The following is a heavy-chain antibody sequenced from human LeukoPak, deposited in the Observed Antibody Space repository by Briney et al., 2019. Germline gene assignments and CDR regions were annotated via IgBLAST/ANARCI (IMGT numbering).Heavy chain of an antibody. J-gene: IGHJ3*02. CDR2: IIPIFGTA. CDR1: GGTFSSYA. V-gene: IGHV1-69*06. CDR3: ARGGYSYAYHDAFDI. D-gene: IGHD5-18*01. Sequence: SVKVSCKASGGTFSSYAISWVRQAPGQGLEWMGGIIPIFGTANYAQKFQGRVTITADKSTSTAYMELSSLRSEDTAVYYCARGGYSYAYHDAFDIWGQGAMVTVSS.